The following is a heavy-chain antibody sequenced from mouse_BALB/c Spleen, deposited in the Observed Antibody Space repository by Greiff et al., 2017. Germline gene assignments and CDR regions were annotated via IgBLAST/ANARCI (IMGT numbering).Heavy chain of an antibody. CDR3: ARDSSGYVTY. CDR2: IYPYNGGT. J-gene: IGHJ3*01. V-gene: IGHV1S29*02. D-gene: IGHD3-2*01. Sequence: DVQLQESGPELVKPGASVKISCKASGYTFTDYNMHWVKQSHGKSLEWIGYIYPYNGGTGYNQKFKSKATLTVDNSSSTAYMELRSLTSEDSAVYYCARDSSGYVTYWGQGTLVTVSA. CDR1: GYTFTDYN.